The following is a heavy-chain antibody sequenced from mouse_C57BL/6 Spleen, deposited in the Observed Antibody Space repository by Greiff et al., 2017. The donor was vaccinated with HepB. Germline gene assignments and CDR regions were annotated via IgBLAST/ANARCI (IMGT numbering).Heavy chain of an antibody. CDR2: IRLKSDNYAT. CDR1: GFTFSNYW. J-gene: IGHJ4*01. Sequence: EVKVVESGGGLVQPGGSMKLSCVASGFTFSNYWMNWVRQSPEKGLEWVAQIRLKSDNYATHYAESVKGRFTISRDESKSSVYLQMNNLRAEDTGIYYCNWPYYYAMDYWGQGTSVTVSS. V-gene: IGHV6-3*01. CDR3: NWPYYYAMDY. D-gene: IGHD4-1*01.